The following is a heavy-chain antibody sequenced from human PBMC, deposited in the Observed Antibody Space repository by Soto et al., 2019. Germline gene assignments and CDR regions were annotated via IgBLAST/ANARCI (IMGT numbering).Heavy chain of an antibody. D-gene: IGHD3-22*01. CDR1: GGSISSGGYY. V-gene: IGHV4-31*03. CDR3: ATNGGYYDSSGPKYFQY. Sequence: SETLSLTCTVSGGSISSGGYYWSWVRQHPGKGLECIGYIYYSGSTNYNPSLKSRVTISVDTSKSQFSLKLSSVTAADTAVYYCATNGGYYDSSGPKYFQYWGQGTLVTVSS. CDR2: IYYSGST. J-gene: IGHJ1*01.